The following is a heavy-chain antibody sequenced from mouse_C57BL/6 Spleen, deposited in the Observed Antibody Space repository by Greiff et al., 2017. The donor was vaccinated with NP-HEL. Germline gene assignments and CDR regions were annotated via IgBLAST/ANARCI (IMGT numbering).Heavy chain of an antibody. CDR1: GYTFTSYG. CDR2: IYPRSGNT. D-gene: IGHD2-4*01. J-gene: IGHJ4*01. V-gene: IGHV1-81*01. Sequence: VQVVESGAELARPGASVKLSCKASGYTFTSYGISWVKQRTGQGLEWIGEIYPRSGNTYYNEKFKGKATLTADKSSSTAYMELRSLTSEDSAVYFCARRGYDYDDVDAMDYWGQGTSVTVSS. CDR3: ARRGYDYDDVDAMDY.